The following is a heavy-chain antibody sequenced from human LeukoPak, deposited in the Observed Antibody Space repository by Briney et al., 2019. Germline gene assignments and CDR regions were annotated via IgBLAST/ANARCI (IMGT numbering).Heavy chain of an antibody. CDR3: ATLEREQPHHYYQYMDV. V-gene: IGHV3-21*01. D-gene: IGHD1-26*01. CDR1: GFIFSSYS. Sequence: GGSLRLSCAASGFIFSSYSMNWVRQAPGKGLEWVSSISRSSSYTYYAESVKGRFTISRDNAKNSLYLQMNSLRAEDTAVYYCATLEREQPHHYYQYMDVWGKGTTVTVSS. J-gene: IGHJ6*03. CDR2: ISRSSSYT.